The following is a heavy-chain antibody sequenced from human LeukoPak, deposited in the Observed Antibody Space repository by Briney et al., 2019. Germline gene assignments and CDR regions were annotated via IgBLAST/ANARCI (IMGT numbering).Heavy chain of an antibody. CDR2: IYYSGST. D-gene: IGHD5-18*01. V-gene: IGHV4-59*08. CDR3: ARRRRGYSYGDAFDI. J-gene: IGHJ3*02. Sequence: SETLSLTCTVSGGSISSYYWSWIRQPPGKGLEWIGYIYYSGSTNYNPSLKSRVTISVDTSKNQFSLKLSSVTAADTAVYYCARRRRGYSYGDAFDIWSQGTMVTVSS. CDR1: GGSISSYY.